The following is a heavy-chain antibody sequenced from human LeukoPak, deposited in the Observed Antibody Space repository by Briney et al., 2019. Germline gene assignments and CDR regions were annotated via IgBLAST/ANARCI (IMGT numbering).Heavy chain of an antibody. Sequence: SETLSLTCTVSGGPISSYYWSWIRQPPGKGLEWIGYIYYSGSTNYNPSLKSRVTISVDTSKNQFSLKLSSVTAADTAVYYCARVRGSYDPDAFDIWGQGTMVTVSS. J-gene: IGHJ3*02. CDR2: IYYSGST. CDR3: ARVRGSYDPDAFDI. V-gene: IGHV4-59*01. CDR1: GGPISSYY. D-gene: IGHD1-26*01.